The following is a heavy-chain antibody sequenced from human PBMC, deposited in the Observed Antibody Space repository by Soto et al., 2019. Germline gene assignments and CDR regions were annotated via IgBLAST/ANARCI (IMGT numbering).Heavy chain of an antibody. V-gene: IGHV4-59*01. Sequence: QVLLQESGPGQVKPSETLSLTCTVSGGYIGSYHWSWVRQPPGKVLEWIASVYYTGTTNYNPSLGSRVTISIDAPENQISLKLTSVTAADPAFYYCARDTVLTGMFDFWGQGTLVTVSS. CDR3: ARDTVLTGMFDF. J-gene: IGHJ4*02. CDR2: VYYTGTT. D-gene: IGHD4-17*01. CDR1: GGYIGSYH.